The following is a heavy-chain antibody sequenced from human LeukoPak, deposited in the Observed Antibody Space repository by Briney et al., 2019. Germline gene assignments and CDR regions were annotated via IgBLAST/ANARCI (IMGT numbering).Heavy chain of an antibody. Sequence: PGGSLRLSCAASGFTFSSYSMNWVRQAPGKGLEWVSSISSSSSYIYYADPVKGRFTISRDNAKNSLYLQMNSLRAEDTAVYYCARDSRLIVVSDWGQGTLVTVSS. D-gene: IGHD2-21*01. CDR2: ISSSSSYI. V-gene: IGHV3-21*01. CDR3: ARDSRLIVVSD. J-gene: IGHJ4*02. CDR1: GFTFSSYS.